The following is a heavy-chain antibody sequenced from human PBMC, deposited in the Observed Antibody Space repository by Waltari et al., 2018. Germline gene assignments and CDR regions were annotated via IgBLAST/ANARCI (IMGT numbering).Heavy chain of an antibody. CDR3: ARDRWMATNHDAFDI. J-gene: IGHJ3*02. V-gene: IGHV1-69*09. CDR2: SIPFLGRA. D-gene: IGHD5-12*01. Sequence: QVQLVQSGAEVKKPGSSVKVSCKASGGTFSSYAISWVRQAPGQGLEWMGRSIPFLGRANYAQKFQGRVTSTADKSTSTAYMELSSLRSEDTAVYYCARDRWMATNHDAFDIWGQGTMVTVSS. CDR1: GGTFSSYA.